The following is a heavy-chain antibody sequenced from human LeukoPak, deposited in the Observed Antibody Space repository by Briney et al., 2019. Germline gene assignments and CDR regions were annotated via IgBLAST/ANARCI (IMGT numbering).Heavy chain of an antibody. CDR1: GFTFHDYT. V-gene: IGHV3-9*03. Sequence: GGSLRLSCAASGFTFHDYTFQWVRKAPGKGLERVSGISCNGGTIDYADSVKGRFTISRDNAKNSLYLQMNSLRAEDIALYYCAKGPTYSSSSLFDYWGQGILVAVSS. J-gene: IGHJ4*02. CDR3: AKGPTYSSSSLFDY. CDR2: ISCNGGTI. D-gene: IGHD6-6*01.